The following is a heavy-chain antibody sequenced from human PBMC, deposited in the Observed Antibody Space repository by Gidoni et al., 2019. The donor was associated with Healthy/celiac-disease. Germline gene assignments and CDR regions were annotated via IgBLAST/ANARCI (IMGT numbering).Heavy chain of an antibody. CDR2: INHSGST. CDR3: ARGVRWLVLGRRFDP. CDR1: GWSFSGYY. J-gene: IGHJ5*02. D-gene: IGHD6-19*01. Sequence: QVQLQQWGAGLLKHSETLSLTCAVYGWSFSGYYWSWIRQPPGKGLEWIGEINHSGSTNYNPSLNSRVTISVDTSKNQFSLKLSSVTAAEAAVYYCARGVRWLVLGRRFDPWGQGTLVTVSS. V-gene: IGHV4-34*01.